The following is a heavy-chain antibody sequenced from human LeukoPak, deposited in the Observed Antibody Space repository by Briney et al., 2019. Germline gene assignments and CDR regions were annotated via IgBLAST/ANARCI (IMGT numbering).Heavy chain of an antibody. J-gene: IGHJ6*03. CDR3: ARYCSSSRCHYYYHMDV. CDR1: GFTFSSYW. Sequence: GWSLRLPCAGAGFTFSSYWMHWLRLARGKVLVWVSRINFDGSSTSYADSVKGRFTISRDDAKNSLYLQMNSLRAEDTAVYYCARYCSSSRCHYYYHMDVWGKGTTVTVSS. V-gene: IGHV3-74*01. CDR2: INFDGSST. D-gene: IGHD2-2*01.